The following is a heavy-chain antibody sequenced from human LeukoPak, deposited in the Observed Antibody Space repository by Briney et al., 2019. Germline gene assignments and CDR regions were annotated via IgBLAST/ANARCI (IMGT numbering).Heavy chain of an antibody. Sequence: SETLSLTCTVSGGSINSSSYYWGWIRQPSGKGLEWIGTIYYTGNTYYNPSLKSRVTISVDTSKNQFSLNLRTVTAADTAVYYCARLRIAAGDIFDYWGQGTLVTVSS. CDR2: IYYTGNT. CDR1: GGSINSSSYY. CDR3: ARLRIAAGDIFDY. J-gene: IGHJ4*02. V-gene: IGHV4-39*01. D-gene: IGHD6-13*01.